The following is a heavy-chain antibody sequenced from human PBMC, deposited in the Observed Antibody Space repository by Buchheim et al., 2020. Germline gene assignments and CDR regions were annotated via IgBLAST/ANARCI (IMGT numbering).Heavy chain of an antibody. V-gene: IGHV3-7*01. J-gene: IGHJ6*02. CDR1: GFTFSSYW. CDR2: IKEDGSEG. CDR3: ARGTRDYYSMDV. Sequence: EVQLVESGGGLVQPGGSLRLSCAASGFTFSSYWMTWVRQAPGKGLEWVANIKEDGSEGYYVDSVKGRFTISRDNAMNSLFLQMSSLRAEDTAVYYCARGTRDYYSMDVWGQGTT.